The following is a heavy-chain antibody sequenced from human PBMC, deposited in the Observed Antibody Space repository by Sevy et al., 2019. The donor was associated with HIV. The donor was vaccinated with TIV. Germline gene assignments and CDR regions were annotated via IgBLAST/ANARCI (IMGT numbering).Heavy chain of an antibody. J-gene: IGHJ4*02. CDR1: GFTFSSYG. Sequence: GGSLRLSCAASGFTFSSYGMHWVRQAPGKGLEWVAVISYDGSNKYYVDSVKGRFTISRDNSKNTLYLQMNSLRAEDTAVYYCAKDFWRFLAGNYYFDYWGQGTLVTVSS. V-gene: IGHV3-30*18. CDR3: AKDFWRFLAGNYYFDY. D-gene: IGHD3-3*01. CDR2: ISYDGSNK.